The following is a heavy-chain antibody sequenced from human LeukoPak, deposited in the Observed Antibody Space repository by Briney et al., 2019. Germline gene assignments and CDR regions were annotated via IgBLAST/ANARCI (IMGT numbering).Heavy chain of an antibody. CDR3: ARGRYSSSWWRNNWFDP. V-gene: IGHV4-34*01. CDR1: GGSFSGYY. Sequence: PSETLSLTCAVYGGSFSGYYWSWIRQPPGKGLEWIGEINHSGSTNYNPSLKSRVTISVDTSKNQFSLKLSSVTAADTAVYYCARGRYSSSWWRNNWFDPWGQGTLVTVSS. D-gene: IGHD6-13*01. CDR2: INHSGST. J-gene: IGHJ5*02.